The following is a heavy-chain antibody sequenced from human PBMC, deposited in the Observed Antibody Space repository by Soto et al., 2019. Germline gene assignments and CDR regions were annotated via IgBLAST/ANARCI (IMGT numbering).Heavy chain of an antibody. CDR3: ARDSLSHYGMDV. Sequence: QVQLVESGGGVVQPGRSLRLSCAASGFTFSSYGMHWVRQAPGKGLEWVAVIWYDGSNKNYADSVKGRFTISRDNSKNTLYLQMNSLRAEDTAVYYCARDSLSHYGMDVWGQGTTVTVSS. V-gene: IGHV3-33*01. CDR1: GFTFSSYG. CDR2: IWYDGSNK. J-gene: IGHJ6*02.